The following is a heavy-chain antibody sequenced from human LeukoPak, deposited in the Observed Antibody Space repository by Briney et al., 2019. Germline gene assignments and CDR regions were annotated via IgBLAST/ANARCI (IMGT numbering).Heavy chain of an antibody. CDR3: ATPGY. CDR2: ISWNSGSI. CDR1: GFTFDDYA. J-gene: IGHJ4*02. V-gene: IGHV3-9*01. Sequence: GGSLRLSCAASGFTFDDYAMHWDRQAPGKGLEWVSGISWNSGSIGYADSVKGRFTISRDNAKNSLYLQMNSLRAEDTALYYCATPGYWGQGTLVTVSS.